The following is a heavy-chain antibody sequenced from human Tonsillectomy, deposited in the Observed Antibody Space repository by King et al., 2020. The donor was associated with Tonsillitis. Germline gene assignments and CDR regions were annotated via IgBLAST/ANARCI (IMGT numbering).Heavy chain of an antibody. CDR3: ASQQQLGLFEDY. J-gene: IGHJ4*02. Sequence: VQLQESGPGLVKPSETLSLTCAVSGSSISSGYYWGWIRQPPGKGLEWIGSIYHSGSTYYNPSLKSRVTISVDTSKNQFSLKLSSVTAADTAVYYCASQQQLGLFEDYWGQGTLVTVSS. CDR1: GSSISSGYY. CDR2: IYHSGST. V-gene: IGHV4-38-2*01. D-gene: IGHD6-13*01.